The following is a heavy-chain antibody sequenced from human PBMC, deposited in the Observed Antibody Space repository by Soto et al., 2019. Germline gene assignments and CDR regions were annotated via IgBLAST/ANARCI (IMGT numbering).Heavy chain of an antibody. CDR1: GGSFSGYY. V-gene: IGHV4-34*01. CDR2: INHSGST. CDR3: ARAGAVFGLGDV. J-gene: IGHJ6*02. D-gene: IGHD3-10*02. Sequence: SETLSLTCAVYGGSFSGYYWSWIRQPPGKGLEWIGEINHSGSTNYNPSLKSRVTISVDTSKNQFSLKLSSVTAADTAVYYCARAGAVFGLGDVWGQGTTVTVS.